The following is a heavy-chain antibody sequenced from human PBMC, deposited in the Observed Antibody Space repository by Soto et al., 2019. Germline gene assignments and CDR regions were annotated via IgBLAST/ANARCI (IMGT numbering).Heavy chain of an antibody. CDR1: GGSISSSDYY. V-gene: IGHV4-39*01. D-gene: IGHD3-16*01. J-gene: IGHJ4*02. Sequence: PSETLSLTCTVSGGSISSSDYYWGWIRQPPGKGLEYIGSVYYSGSTFYNPSLKSRVTISVDTSTNQFSLRLSSVTAADTAVYYCAKQTGGGGGARWFDYWGQGTLVTVSS. CDR3: AKQTGGGGGARWFDY. CDR2: VYYSGST.